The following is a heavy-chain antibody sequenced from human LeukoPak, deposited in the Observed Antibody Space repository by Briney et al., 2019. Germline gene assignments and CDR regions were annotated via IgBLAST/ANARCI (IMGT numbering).Heavy chain of an antibody. CDR3: ARDCSGGSCYDY. CDR2: IYYSGST. J-gene: IGHJ4*02. V-gene: IGHV4-39*07. CDR1: GGSISSYY. D-gene: IGHD2-15*01. Sequence: KPSETLSLTCTVSGGSISSYYWGWIRQPPGKGLEWIGSIYYSGSTYYNPSLKSRVTISVDTSKNQFSLKLSSVTAADTAVYYCARDCSGGSCYDYWGQGTLVTVSS.